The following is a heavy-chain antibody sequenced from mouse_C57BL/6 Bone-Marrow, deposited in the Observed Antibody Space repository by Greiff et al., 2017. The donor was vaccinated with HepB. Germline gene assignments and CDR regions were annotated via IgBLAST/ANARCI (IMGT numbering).Heavy chain of an antibody. CDR2: INPNNGGT. Sequence: VQLQQSGPELVKPGASVKIPCKASGYTFTDYNMDWVKQSHGKSLEWIGDINPNNGGTIYNQKFKGKATLTVDKSSSTAYMERRSLTSEDTAVYYCAVLSYGSSYYFDYWGQGTTLTVSS. J-gene: IGHJ2*01. CDR3: AVLSYGSSYYFDY. V-gene: IGHV1-18*01. D-gene: IGHD1-1*01. CDR1: GYTFTDYN.